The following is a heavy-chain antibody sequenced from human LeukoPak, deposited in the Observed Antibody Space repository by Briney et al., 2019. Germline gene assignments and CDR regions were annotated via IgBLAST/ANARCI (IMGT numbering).Heavy chain of an antibody. J-gene: IGHJ4*02. Sequence: GGSLRLSCAASGFTFSDYYMSWIRQAPGKGLEWVSYISSSGSTIYYADSVKGRFTISRDNAKNSLYLQMNSLRAEDTAVYYCARDPRITIFGVVINEYYFDYWGQGTLVTVSS. CDR1: GFTFSDYY. CDR3: ARDPRITIFGVVINEYYFDY. CDR2: ISSSGSTI. V-gene: IGHV3-11*04. D-gene: IGHD3-3*01.